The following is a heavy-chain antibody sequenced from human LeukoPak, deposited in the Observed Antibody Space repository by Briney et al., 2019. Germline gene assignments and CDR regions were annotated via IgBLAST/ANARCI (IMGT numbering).Heavy chain of an antibody. V-gene: IGHV3-23*01. CDR1: GFTFTTYS. J-gene: IGHJ6*04. D-gene: IGHD3-10*02. CDR2: ISNSGGST. Sequence: SGGSLRLSCAASGFTFTTYSLTWVRQAPGKGLEWVSAISNSGGSTHYADSVKGRFTISRDNAKNSLYLQMNSLRAEDTAVYYCAELGITMIGGVWGKGTTVTISS. CDR3: AELGITMIGGV.